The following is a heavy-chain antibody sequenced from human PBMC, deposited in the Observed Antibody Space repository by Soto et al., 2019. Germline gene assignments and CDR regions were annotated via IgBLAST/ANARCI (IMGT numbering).Heavy chain of an antibody. CDR1: GLTFNNYW. Sequence: EVQLVESGGGLVQPGGSLRLSCTASGLTFNNYWMHWVRQAPGKGPVRVSRINGDGRTTTYADSVRGRFTSSRDNAKNTVYLQMNSLRAEDTAVYYCAGGDYVGAGTFYLTEHWGQGSLVPVSS. V-gene: IGHV3-74*01. CDR3: AGGDYVGAGTFYLTEH. CDR2: INGDGRTT. D-gene: IGHD3-16*01. J-gene: IGHJ1*01.